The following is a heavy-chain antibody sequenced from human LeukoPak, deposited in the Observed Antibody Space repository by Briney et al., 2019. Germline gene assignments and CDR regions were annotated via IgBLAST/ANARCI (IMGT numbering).Heavy chain of an antibody. Sequence: SETLSLTCTVSGDSFSSPRLPWAWIRQPPGKGLEWIGNIYNSGSIYTNPSLKSRVDISIDTSKNQFSLKLRSVTAADTAVYYCARVLTAAGHDYWGQGTLVTVSS. J-gene: IGHJ4*02. CDR1: GDSFSSPRLP. D-gene: IGHD6-13*01. CDR3: ARVLTAAGHDY. V-gene: IGHV4-39*07. CDR2: IYNSGSI.